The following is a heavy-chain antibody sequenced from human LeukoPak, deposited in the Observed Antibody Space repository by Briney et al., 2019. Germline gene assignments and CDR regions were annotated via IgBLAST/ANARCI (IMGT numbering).Heavy chain of an antibody. CDR3: ARRPSLLLWFGERVNWFGP. J-gene: IGHJ5*02. CDR2: INHSGST. D-gene: IGHD3-10*01. V-gene: IGHV4-34*01. CDR1: GGSFSGYY. Sequence: SETLSLTCAVYGGSFSGYYWSWIRQPPGKGLEWIGEINHSGSTNYNPSLKSRVTISVDTSKNQFSLKLSSVTAADTAVYYCARRPSLLLWFGERVNWFGPWGQGTLVTVSS.